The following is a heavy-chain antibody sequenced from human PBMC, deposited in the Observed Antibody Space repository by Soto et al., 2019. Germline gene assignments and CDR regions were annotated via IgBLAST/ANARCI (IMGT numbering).Heavy chain of an antibody. J-gene: IGHJ4*02. CDR1: GYTFTSYY. CDR2: INPDGGSI. D-gene: IGHD6-19*01. Sequence: WASVKVSCKASGYTFTSYYMHWVRQAPGQGLEWLGIINPDGGSISYAEKFQDRVTLTSDTSANTVYMELSSLRSEDTAVYYCARQAVAGWYFFDFWGQGSLVTVSS. CDR3: ARQAVAGWYFFDF. V-gene: IGHV1-46*01.